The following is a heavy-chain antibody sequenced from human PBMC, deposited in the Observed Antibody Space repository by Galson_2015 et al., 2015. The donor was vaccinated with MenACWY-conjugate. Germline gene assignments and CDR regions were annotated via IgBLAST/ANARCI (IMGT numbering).Heavy chain of an antibody. CDR2: ISASGGGT. J-gene: IGHJ6*03. CDR3: AKTPLGYYHYVDV. Sequence: SLRLSCAASGFTFSDYAMSWVRQAPGKGLEWVSGISASGGGTYYPDSVKGRFTTSRDNSRNTLYLQMNSLRAEDTAVYYCAKTPLGYYHYVDVWGKGTTVTVSS. CDR1: GFTFSDYA. V-gene: IGHV3-23*01.